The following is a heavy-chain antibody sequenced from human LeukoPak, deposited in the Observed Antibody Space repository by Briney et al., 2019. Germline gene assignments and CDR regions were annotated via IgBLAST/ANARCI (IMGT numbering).Heavy chain of an antibody. Sequence: ASVKVSCKASGYTFTNHSINWVRQAPGQGLEWMGWMNPNSGNTGYAQKFQGRITMTRNTSISTAYMELSSLRSEDTAVYYCARGSSYDSSGYSFDYWGQGTLVTVSS. J-gene: IGHJ4*02. CDR2: MNPNSGNT. CDR3: ARGSSYDSSGYSFDY. V-gene: IGHV1-8*02. CDR1: GYTFTNHS. D-gene: IGHD3-22*01.